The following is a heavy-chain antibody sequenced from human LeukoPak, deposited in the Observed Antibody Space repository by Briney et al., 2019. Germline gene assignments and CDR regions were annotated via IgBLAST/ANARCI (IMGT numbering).Heavy chain of an antibody. CDR1: GYSFTSYW. D-gene: IGHD2-2*01. CDR3: ARRKYQMLSAFDI. Sequence: GESLKISCKGFGYSFTSYWIGWVRQMPGKGLEWMGSIYPGDSDTRNSPSFQGQVTMSVDKSISTAYLQWSSLKASDTAMYYCARRKYQMLSAFDIWGQGTMVTVSS. CDR2: IYPGDSDT. J-gene: IGHJ3*02. V-gene: IGHV5-51*01.